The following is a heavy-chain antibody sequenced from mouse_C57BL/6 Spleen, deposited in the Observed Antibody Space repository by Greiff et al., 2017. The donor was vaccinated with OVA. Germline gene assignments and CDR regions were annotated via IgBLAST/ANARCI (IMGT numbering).Heavy chain of an antibody. CDR3: ARDTHYFDY. V-gene: IGHV1-59*01. CDR2: IDPSDSYT. J-gene: IGHJ2*01. D-gene: IGHD5-1-1*01. Sequence: VQLQQPGAELVRPGTSVKLSCKASGYTFTSYWMHWVKQRPGQGLEWIGVIDPSDSYTNYNQKFKGKATLTVDTSSSTAYMQLSSLTSEDSAVYYCARDTHYFDYWGQGTTLTVSS. CDR1: GYTFTSYW.